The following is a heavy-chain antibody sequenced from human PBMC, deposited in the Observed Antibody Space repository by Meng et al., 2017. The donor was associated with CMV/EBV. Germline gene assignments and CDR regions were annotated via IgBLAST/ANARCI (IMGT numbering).Heavy chain of an antibody. Sequence: ASVNVSLKGSGYTFTSYYMHWLRQAPGQGLEWMGINNPSGGSSSYAQKFQGRVTMTRDTSTSTVYMELSSLRSEDTAVYYCARAGYSSSWYADKYNWFDPWGQGTLVTVSS. V-gene: IGHV1-46*01. J-gene: IGHJ5*02. CDR2: NNPSGGSS. D-gene: IGHD6-13*01. CDR1: GYTFTSYY. CDR3: ARAGYSSSWYADKYNWFDP.